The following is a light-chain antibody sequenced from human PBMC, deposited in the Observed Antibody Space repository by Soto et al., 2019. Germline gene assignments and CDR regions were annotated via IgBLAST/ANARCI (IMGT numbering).Light chain of an antibody. J-gene: IGKJ4*01. Sequence: DIQMAQSPSTLPANIGDRVSITCRASQTINTWLAWYQQKPGKAPNLLIYQASTLETGVPSRFSGSGSGTEFTLTISVLQPDDFASYYCQQYDNYPLTFGGGTKVEI. CDR2: QAS. CDR1: QTINTW. V-gene: IGKV1-5*03. CDR3: QQYDNYPLT.